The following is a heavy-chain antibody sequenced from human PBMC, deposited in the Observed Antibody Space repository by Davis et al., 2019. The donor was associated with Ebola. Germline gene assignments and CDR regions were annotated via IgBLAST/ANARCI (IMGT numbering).Heavy chain of an antibody. Sequence: PGGSLRLSCAASGFTFDDYAMHWVRQAPGKGLEWVSLISGDGGSTYYADSVKGRFTISRDNSKNSLYLQMNSLRTEDTALYYCVFVVISPYYYYGMDVWGQGTTVTVSS. CDR3: VFVVISPYYYYGMDV. CDR2: ISGDGGST. CDR1: GFTFDDYA. V-gene: IGHV3-43*02. D-gene: IGHD3-22*01. J-gene: IGHJ6*02.